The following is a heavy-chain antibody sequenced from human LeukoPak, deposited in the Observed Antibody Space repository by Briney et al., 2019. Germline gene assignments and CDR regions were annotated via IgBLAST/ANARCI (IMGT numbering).Heavy chain of an antibody. CDR3: ARLRRGYSYGPSTYYYYMDV. D-gene: IGHD5-18*01. J-gene: IGHJ6*03. CDR1: GGSFSGYY. Sequence: SETLSLTCAVYGGSFSGYYWSWIRQPPGKGLEWIGEINHSGSTNYNPSLKSRVTISVDTSKNQFSLKLSSVTAADTAVYYCARLRRGYSYGPSTYYYYMDVWGKGTTVTVSS. V-gene: IGHV4-34*01. CDR2: INHSGST.